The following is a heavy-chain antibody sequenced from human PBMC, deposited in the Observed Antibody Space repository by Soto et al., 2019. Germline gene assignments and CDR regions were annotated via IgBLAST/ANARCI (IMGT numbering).Heavy chain of an antibody. CDR3: ARCMGYDDSGRFDPTFDR. CDR2: IFPTGTT. J-gene: IGHJ4*02. V-gene: IGHV4-4*09. D-gene: IGHD3-22*01. CDR1: GDSMNSEY. Sequence: QVQLQESGPGMVRPSETLSLTCSVSGDSMNSEYWTWIRQTPGKGLEWIGYIFPTGTTNYNPSLKSRVIISVDRSKNKFSLDLFSVTAAETAIYYWARCMGYDDSGRFDPTFDRWGQGTRVTVSS.